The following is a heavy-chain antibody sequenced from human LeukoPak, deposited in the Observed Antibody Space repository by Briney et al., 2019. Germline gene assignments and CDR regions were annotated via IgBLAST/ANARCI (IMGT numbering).Heavy chain of an antibody. Sequence: PGGSLRLSCAAXGXXXXXXYXXXXXXAXGXXLXXVXLIYSGGSTYYADSVKGRFTISRDNSKKPSCLQMNSLRADDTAVYYCARDYDCDSGSIFDYWGEGTLVTVSS. CDR1: GXXXXXXY. D-gene: IGHD3-10*01. CDR3: ARDYDCDSGSIFDY. CDR2: IYSGGST. J-gene: IGHJ4*02. V-gene: IGHV3-53*01.